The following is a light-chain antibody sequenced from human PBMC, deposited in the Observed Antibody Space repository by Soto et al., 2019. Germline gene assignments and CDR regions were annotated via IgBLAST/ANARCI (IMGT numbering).Light chain of an antibody. Sequence: EIVLTQSPATLSLSPGERATLSCRASQTVSSYLLWYQQKPGQAPRLLIYDASTRATGIPARFSGSGSGTEFTLSISSLQSEDFAVYYCQQYNNWPPITFGQGTRLKIK. CDR2: DAS. V-gene: IGKV3-15*01. CDR1: QTVSSY. CDR3: QQYNNWPPIT. J-gene: IGKJ5*01.